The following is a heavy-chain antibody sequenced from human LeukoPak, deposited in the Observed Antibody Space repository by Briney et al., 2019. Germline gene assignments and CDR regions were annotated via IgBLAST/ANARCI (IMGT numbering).Heavy chain of an antibody. CDR2: IYYSGST. D-gene: IGHD2-2*01. Sequence: SETLSLTCTVSGDSISSSSSYWGWIRQPPGEGLEWIGSIYYSGSTYYNTSLKSRVTISVDTSKNQFSLKLSSVTAADTAVYYCASTPGRIVVVPAAMRVWGQGTLVTVSS. CDR3: ASTPGRIVVVPAAMRV. J-gene: IGHJ4*02. V-gene: IGHV4-39*01. CDR1: GDSISSSSSY.